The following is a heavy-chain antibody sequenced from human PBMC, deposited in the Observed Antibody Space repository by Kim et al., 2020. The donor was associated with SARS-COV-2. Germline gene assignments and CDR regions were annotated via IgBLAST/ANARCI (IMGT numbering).Heavy chain of an antibody. V-gene: IGHV3-20*01. D-gene: IGHD1-26*01. J-gene: IGHJ4*02. Sequence: DSVKGRFTISRENAKNSLYLQMNSLRAEDTALYHGARFGGVGPTRHIDYWGQGTLVTVSS. CDR3: ARFGGVGPTRHIDY.